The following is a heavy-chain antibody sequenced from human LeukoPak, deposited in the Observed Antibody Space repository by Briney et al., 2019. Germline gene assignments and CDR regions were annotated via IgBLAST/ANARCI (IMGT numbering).Heavy chain of an antibody. Sequence: GGSLRLSCAASGFIFTDYYMSWIRQAPGKGREWVSYISGSRSTTYYADSVKGRFTISRDNVKNSLFLQMDSLRAEDTALYFCARVYYNSLGYAFDVWGQGTMVSVTS. D-gene: IGHD3-22*01. CDR3: ARVYYNSLGYAFDV. J-gene: IGHJ3*01. V-gene: IGHV3-11*04. CDR1: GFIFTDYY. CDR2: ISGSRSTT.